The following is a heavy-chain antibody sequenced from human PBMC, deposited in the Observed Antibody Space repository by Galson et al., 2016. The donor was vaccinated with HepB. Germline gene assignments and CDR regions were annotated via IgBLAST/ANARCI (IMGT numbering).Heavy chain of an antibody. Sequence: SLRLSCAASGFTFSSYAMSWVRQAPGKGLEWVSSISGDGAPYYVDSLKGRFTISRDNSKDTLYLQMISLRAEDTAVYYCARLVENWNEAGRFDSWGQGTLVTVSS. CDR1: GFTFSSYA. CDR3: ARLVENWNEAGRFDS. V-gene: IGHV3-23*01. CDR2: ISGDGAP. D-gene: IGHD1-1*01. J-gene: IGHJ4*02.